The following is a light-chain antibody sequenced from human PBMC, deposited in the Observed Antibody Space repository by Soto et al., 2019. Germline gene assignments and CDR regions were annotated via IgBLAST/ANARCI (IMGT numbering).Light chain of an antibody. CDR2: DVS. Sequence: QSVLTQPASVSGSPGQSITISCTGTSSDVGGYNYVSWYQHHPGKATKLMIYDVSDRPSGVSNRFSGSKSGNTASLTISGLQAEDEADYYCSSYTGTSTLNVFGTGTKVTVL. CDR1: SSDVGGYNY. V-gene: IGLV2-14*03. CDR3: SSYTGTSTLNV. J-gene: IGLJ1*01.